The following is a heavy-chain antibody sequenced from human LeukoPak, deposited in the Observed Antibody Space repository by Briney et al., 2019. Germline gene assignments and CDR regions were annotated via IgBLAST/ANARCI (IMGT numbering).Heavy chain of an antibody. D-gene: IGHD2-15*01. V-gene: IGHV4-59*01. J-gene: IGHJ3*02. Sequence: AETLSLTCTVSGDSIRNYYWTWIRQPPGKGLQWIGKTYYSGSTKYNPFLKSRATISVNTYTNKFSLKLNSVTAADAAVYYCARDRRYCKGGSCYSYVAFEIWGKGTMVT. CDR2: TYYSGST. CDR1: GDSIRNYY. CDR3: ARDRRYCKGGSCYSYVAFEI.